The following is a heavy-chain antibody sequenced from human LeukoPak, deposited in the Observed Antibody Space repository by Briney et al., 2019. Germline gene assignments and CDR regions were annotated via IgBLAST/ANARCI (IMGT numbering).Heavy chain of an antibody. J-gene: IGHJ5*02. V-gene: IGHV1-18*01. D-gene: IGHD1-26*01. CDR1: GYTFTSYG. Sequence: ASVKVSCKASGYTFTSYGISWVRQAPGQGLEWMGWISAYNGNTNYAQKLQARVTMTTDTSTSTAYMELRSLRSDDTAVYYCARDLAKSPLGGGSYYNWFDPWGQGTLVTVSS. CDR3: ARDLAKSPLGGGSYYNWFDP. CDR2: ISAYNGNT.